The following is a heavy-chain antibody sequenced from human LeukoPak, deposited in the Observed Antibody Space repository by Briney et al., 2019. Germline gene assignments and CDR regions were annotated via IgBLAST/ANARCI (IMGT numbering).Heavy chain of an antibody. CDR1: GGSISSYY. J-gene: IGHJ4*02. Sequence: SETLSLTCTVSGGSISSYYWSWIRQPPGKGLEWIGYIYYSGSTNYNPSLKSRVTISVDTSKNQFSLKLSSVTAADTAVYYCAILVVVPAASASYYFDYWGQGTLVTVSS. D-gene: IGHD2-2*01. CDR2: IYYSGST. V-gene: IGHV4-59*08. CDR3: AILVVVPAASASYYFDY.